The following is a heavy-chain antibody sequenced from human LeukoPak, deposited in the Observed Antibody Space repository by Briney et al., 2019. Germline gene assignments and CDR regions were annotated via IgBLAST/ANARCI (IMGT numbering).Heavy chain of an antibody. Sequence: SVKVSCKASGGTFSSYAISWVRQAPGQGLEWMGGIIPIFGTANYAQKFQGRVTITTDESTSTAYMELSSLRSEDTAVYYCARVYGDYRMRRRDWFDPWGQGTLVTVSS. CDR3: ARVYGDYRMRRRDWFDP. V-gene: IGHV1-69*05. CDR1: GGTFSSYA. CDR2: IIPIFGTA. J-gene: IGHJ5*02. D-gene: IGHD4-17*01.